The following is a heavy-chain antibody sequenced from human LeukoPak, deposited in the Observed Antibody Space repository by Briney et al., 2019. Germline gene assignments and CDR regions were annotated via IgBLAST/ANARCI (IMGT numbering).Heavy chain of an antibody. D-gene: IGHD4-17*01. Sequence: ASVKVSCTASGYTFTGYYMHWVRQAPGQGLEWMGRINPNSGGTNYAQKFQGRVTMTRDTSISTAYMELSRLRSDDTAVYYCARKWYGEHFDYWGQGTLVTVSS. CDR2: INPNSGGT. CDR3: ARKWYGEHFDY. J-gene: IGHJ4*02. V-gene: IGHV1-2*06. CDR1: GYTFTGYY.